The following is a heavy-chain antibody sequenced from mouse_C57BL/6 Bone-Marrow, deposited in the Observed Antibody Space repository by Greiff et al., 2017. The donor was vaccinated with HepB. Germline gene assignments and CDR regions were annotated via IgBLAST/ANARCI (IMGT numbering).Heavy chain of an antibody. Sequence: EVQVVESGGDLVKPGGSLKLSCAASGFTFSSYGMSWVRQTPDKRLEWVATISSGGSYTYYPDSVKGRFTISRDNAKNTLYLQMSSLKSEDTAMYYCARFLYGYGMDYWGQGTSVTVSS. D-gene: IGHD2-2*01. CDR2: ISSGGSYT. J-gene: IGHJ4*01. CDR1: GFTFSSYG. V-gene: IGHV5-6*01. CDR3: ARFLYGYGMDY.